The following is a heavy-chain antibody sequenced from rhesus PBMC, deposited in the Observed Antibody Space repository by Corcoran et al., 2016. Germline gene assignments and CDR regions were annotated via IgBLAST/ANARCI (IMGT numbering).Heavy chain of an antibody. D-gene: IGHD3-28*01. V-gene: IGHV4-169*02. Sequence: QLQLQESGPGLVKPSETLSVTCAVSGGSISSSYWSWIRQAPGKGLEWIGYIYGSGSSTNYNPSLKSRVTLSVDTSKSQLSLKLSSVTAADTAVYYCARDYYDSGYYHALFDYWGQGVLVTVSS. CDR3: ARDYYDSGYYHALFDY. CDR2: IYGSGSST. J-gene: IGHJ4*01. CDR1: GGSISSSY.